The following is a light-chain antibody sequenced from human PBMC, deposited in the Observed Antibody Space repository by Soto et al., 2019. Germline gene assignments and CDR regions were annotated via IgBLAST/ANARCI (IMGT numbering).Light chain of an antibody. CDR3: QQSYSTPSIT. CDR2: AAS. J-gene: IGKJ5*01. CDR1: QTISSY. V-gene: IGKV1-39*01. Sequence: DNQMTQSPSSLSASVGDRVTITCRASQTISSYLNWYQQKPGKAPKLLIFAASSLQSGVPSRFSGSGSGTDFTLTISSLQPEDFATYYCQQSYSTPSITFGQGTRLEIK.